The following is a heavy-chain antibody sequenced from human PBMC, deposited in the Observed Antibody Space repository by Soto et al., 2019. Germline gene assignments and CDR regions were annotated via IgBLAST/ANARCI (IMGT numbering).Heavy chain of an antibody. J-gene: IGHJ6*02. Sequence: CAASGFTFSSYAMSWVRQAPGKGLEWVSAISGSGGSTYYADSVKGRFTISRDNSKNTLYLQMNSLRAEDTAVYYCAKDRTYYYDSSGYWPFYYYYGMDVWSQGTTVTVSS. V-gene: IGHV3-23*01. CDR2: ISGSGGST. CDR3: AKDRTYYYDSSGYWPFYYYYGMDV. D-gene: IGHD3-22*01. CDR1: GFTFSSYA.